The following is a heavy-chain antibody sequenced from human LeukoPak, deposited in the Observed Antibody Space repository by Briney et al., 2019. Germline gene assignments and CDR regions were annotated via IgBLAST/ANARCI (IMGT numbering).Heavy chain of an antibody. CDR2: VSYDGSNK. J-gene: IGHJ6*03. V-gene: IGHV3-30*01. CDR1: GFTFSSYA. D-gene: IGHD2-2*01. CDR3: ARVGCSSTSCYYWGVPNYYMDV. Sequence: PGGSLRLSCAASGFTFSSYAMHWVRQAPGKGLEWVAVVSYDGSNKYYADSVKGRFTISRDNSKNTLYLQMNSLRAEDTAVYYCARVGCSSTSCYYWGVPNYYMDVWGKGTTVTVSS.